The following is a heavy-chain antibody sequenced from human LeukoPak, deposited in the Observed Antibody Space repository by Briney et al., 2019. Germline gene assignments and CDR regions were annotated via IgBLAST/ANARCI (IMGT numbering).Heavy chain of an antibody. J-gene: IGHJ4*02. V-gene: IGHV4-4*02. CDR3: ARVSSLERDSSGYCFDY. CDR2: IYHSGST. Sequence: PSETLSLTCAVSGGSISSSNWWSWVRQPPGKGLEWIGEIYHSGSTNYNPSLKSRVTISVDKSKNQFSLKLNSVAAADTAVYYCARVSSLERDSSGYCFDYWGQGTLVTVSS. CDR1: GGSISSSNW. D-gene: IGHD3-22*01.